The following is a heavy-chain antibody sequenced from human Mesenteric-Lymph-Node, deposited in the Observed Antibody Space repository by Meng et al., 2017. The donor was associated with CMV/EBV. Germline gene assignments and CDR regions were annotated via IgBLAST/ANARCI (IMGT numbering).Heavy chain of an antibody. J-gene: IGHJ4*02. CDR1: TFTSYY. Sequence: TFTSYYIHWVRQAPGRGLEWMGIINPSGGSTSYAQKFQGRVTMTRDTSTITVYMELSSLRSEDTAVYYCARDLIDKGSSGWPVGLDYWGQGTLVTVSS. V-gene: IGHV1-46*01. CDR2: INPSGGST. D-gene: IGHD6-19*01. CDR3: ARDLIDKGSSGWPVGLDY.